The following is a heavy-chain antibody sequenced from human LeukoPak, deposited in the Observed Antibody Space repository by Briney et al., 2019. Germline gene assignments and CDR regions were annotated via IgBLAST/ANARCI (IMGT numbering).Heavy chain of an antibody. V-gene: IGHV3-48*04. CDR1: EFSFSDYS. CDR3: ARGGWGTTTVASDY. J-gene: IGHJ4*02. Sequence: RRSLRLSCTASEFSFSDYSMNWVRQAPGKGLEWVSYISSSGGTIYYADSVKGRFTISRDNAKNSLYLQMSSLRAEDTAVYYCARGGWGTTTVASDYWGQGTLVTVSS. CDR2: ISSSGGTI. D-gene: IGHD4-23*01.